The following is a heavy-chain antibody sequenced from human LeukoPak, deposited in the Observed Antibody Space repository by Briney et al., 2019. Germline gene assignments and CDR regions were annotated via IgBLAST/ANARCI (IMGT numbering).Heavy chain of an antibody. J-gene: IGHJ5*02. CDR1: GYTFTGYY. CDR2: INPNSGGT. Sequence: ASVKVSCKASGYTFTGYYIHWVRQAPGQGLEWMGWINPNSGGTNYAQNFQGRVTMTRDTSISTVYMELSRLQSDDTAVFYCARDRLRLGYERTNWFDPWGQGTLVTVSS. V-gene: IGHV1-2*02. CDR3: ARDRLRLGYERTNWFDP. D-gene: IGHD2-15*01.